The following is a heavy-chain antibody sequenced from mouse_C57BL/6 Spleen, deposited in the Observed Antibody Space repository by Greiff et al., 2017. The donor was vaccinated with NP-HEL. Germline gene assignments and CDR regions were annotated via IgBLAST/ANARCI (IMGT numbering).Heavy chain of an antibody. CDR2: IHPNSGST. CDR1: GYTFTSYW. D-gene: IGHD1-1*01. CDR3: ARDYYGSSFFDY. V-gene: IGHV1-64*01. J-gene: IGHJ2*01. Sequence: VQLQQPGAELVKPGASVKLSCKASGYTFTSYWMHWVKQRPGQGLEWIGMIHPNSGSTNYNEKFKSKATLTVDKSSSTAYMQLSSLTSEDSAVYYCARDYYGSSFFDYWGQGTTLTVSS.